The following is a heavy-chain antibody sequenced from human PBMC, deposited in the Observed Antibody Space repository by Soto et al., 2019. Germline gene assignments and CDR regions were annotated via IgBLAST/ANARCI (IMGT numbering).Heavy chain of an antibody. V-gene: IGHV4-59*01. D-gene: IGHD2-15*01. J-gene: IGHJ4*02. CDR3: ARGPFTVVTQLDH. CDR2: IYYSGST. CDR1: GRSISSYY. Sequence: PSETLSLTCTVSGRSISSYYWSWIRQPPGKGLEWIGYIYYSGSTNYNPSLKSRVTISVDTSKNQFSLKLSSVTAADTAVYYCARGPFTVVTQLDHWGQGTLVTVSS.